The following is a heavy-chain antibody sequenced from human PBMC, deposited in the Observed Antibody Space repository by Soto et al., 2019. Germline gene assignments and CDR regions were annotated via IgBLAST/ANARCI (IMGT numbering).Heavy chain of an antibody. V-gene: IGHV4-59*08. Sequence: SETLSLTCTVSGGSISGYYWSWIRQPPGKGLEFMGYIYYSGGTNNNPSHKSRATMSVDTSKNQFSLKLSSVTAADTAVYFCARHGAYGSGSYHKYYFDYWGQGMLVTVS. CDR3: ARHGAYGSGSYHKYYFDY. CDR1: GGSISGYY. D-gene: IGHD3-10*01. J-gene: IGHJ4*02. CDR2: IYYSGGT.